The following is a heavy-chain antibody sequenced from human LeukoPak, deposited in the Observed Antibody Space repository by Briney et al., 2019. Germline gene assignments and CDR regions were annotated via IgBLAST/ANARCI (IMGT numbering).Heavy chain of an antibody. CDR2: ICAYNGNT. V-gene: IGHV1-18*04. CDR1: GHTFTRYG. D-gene: IGHD6-19*01. J-gene: IGHJ4*02. Sequence: GASVKVSCNAPGHTFTRYGFSWVRQAPGQGLGWMGGICAYNGNTNYAQKLQGRVPMTTDTSTSTAYMELRSPRSDDPAVYYCARDLRIAVAGRVFDYWGQGTLVTVSS. CDR3: ARDLRIAVAGRVFDY.